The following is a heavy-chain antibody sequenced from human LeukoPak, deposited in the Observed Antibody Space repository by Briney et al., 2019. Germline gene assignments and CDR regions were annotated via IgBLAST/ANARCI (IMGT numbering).Heavy chain of an antibody. CDR1: GYTFTSYD. CDR3: ARAALGDYYYYGMDV. V-gene: IGHV1-8*01. Sequence: ASVTVSLTSSGYTFTSYDINWVRQPTAQGHEWMGWRNPNSGNTGYAQKFQGRVTMTSNISISTAYMELRSLRSEDTAVYYCARAALGDYYYYGMDVWGQGTTVTVSS. D-gene: IGHD6-25*01. J-gene: IGHJ6*02. CDR2: RNPNSGNT.